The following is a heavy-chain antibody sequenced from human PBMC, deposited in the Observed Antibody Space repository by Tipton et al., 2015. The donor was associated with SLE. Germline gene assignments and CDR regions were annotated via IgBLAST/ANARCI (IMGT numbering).Heavy chain of an antibody. Sequence: TLSLTCTVSGDSISRSSYCWGWIRQPPGKGLEWIGSICYRGTTYYNPSLKSRVTISVDTSKNQLSLKLRSVTAADTAVYYCAGGIAVATPGYWGQGTLVTVSS. D-gene: IGHD6-19*01. CDR2: ICYRGTT. CDR1: GDSISRSSYC. CDR3: AGGIAVATPGY. J-gene: IGHJ4*02. V-gene: IGHV4-39*07.